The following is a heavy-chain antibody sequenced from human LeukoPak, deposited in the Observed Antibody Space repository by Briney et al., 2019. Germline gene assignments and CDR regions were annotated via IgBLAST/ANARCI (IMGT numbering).Heavy chain of an antibody. CDR1: GGSFSGYY. Sequence: SETLSLTCAVYGGSFSGYYWSWIRQPPGKGLEWIGEINHSGSTNYNPSLKSRVTISVDTSKNQFSLKLSSVTAADTAVYYCARSMTTSHYFNYWGQGTLVTVSS. V-gene: IGHV4-34*01. J-gene: IGHJ4*02. D-gene: IGHD3-16*01. CDR2: INHSGST. CDR3: ARSMTTSHYFNY.